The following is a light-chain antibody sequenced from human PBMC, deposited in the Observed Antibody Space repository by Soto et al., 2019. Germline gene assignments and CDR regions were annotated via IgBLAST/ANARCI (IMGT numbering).Light chain of an antibody. J-gene: IGKJ5*01. CDR1: HNVDIY. V-gene: IGKV3-11*01. CDR3: QQRKHWPPLT. Sequence: EVVLTQSPATLSLSPGETATLSCRASHNVDIYLAWYQQKPGQAPRLLIYDASNRATGIPARFSGSGSGTDFTLTISSLDPEDSAVYYCQQRKHWPPLTFGQGTRLV. CDR2: DAS.